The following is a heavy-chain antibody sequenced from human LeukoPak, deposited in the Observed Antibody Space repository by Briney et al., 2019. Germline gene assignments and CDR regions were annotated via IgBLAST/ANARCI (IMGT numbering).Heavy chain of an antibody. D-gene: IGHD3-22*01. CDR3: TRVYPGDRYDSSGYYLNYFDY. CDR1: GFTFGDYA. V-gene: IGHV3-49*04. Sequence: PSGGSLRLSCTASGFTFGDYAMSWVRQAPGKGLEWVGYIRSKAYGGTTEYAASVKGRFTISRDDSKSIAYLQMNSLKTEDTAVYYCTRVYPGDRYDSSGYYLNYFDYWGQGTLVTVSS. CDR2: IRSKAYGGTT. J-gene: IGHJ4*02.